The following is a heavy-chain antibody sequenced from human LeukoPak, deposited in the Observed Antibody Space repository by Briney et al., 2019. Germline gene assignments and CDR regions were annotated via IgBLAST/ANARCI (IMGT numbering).Heavy chain of an antibody. V-gene: IGHV3-30-3*01. Sequence: GGSLRLSCAASGFTFDDYAMHWVRQAPGKGLEWVAVISYDGSNRYYADSVKGRFTISRDNSKNTLYLQMNSLRAEDTAVYYCARDLSSSWSSGAFDIWGQGTMVTVSS. CDR2: ISYDGSNR. CDR3: ARDLSSSWSSGAFDI. CDR1: GFTFDDYA. J-gene: IGHJ3*02. D-gene: IGHD6-13*01.